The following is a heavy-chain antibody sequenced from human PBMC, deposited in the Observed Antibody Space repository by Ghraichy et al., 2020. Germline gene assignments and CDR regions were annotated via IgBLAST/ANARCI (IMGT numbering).Heavy chain of an antibody. D-gene: IGHD1-14*01. CDR1: GFTFSSYA. J-gene: IGHJ5*02. CDR2: STGSGGST. Sequence: GGSLRLSCAAPGFTFSSYAMSWVRQAPGKGLEWVSASTGSGGSTYYADSVKGRFTVSRDNSKNTLYLQMNSLRAEDTAVYYCAKQSDSNQYNWFDPWGQGTLVTVSS. V-gene: IGHV3-23*01. CDR3: AKQSDSNQYNWFDP.